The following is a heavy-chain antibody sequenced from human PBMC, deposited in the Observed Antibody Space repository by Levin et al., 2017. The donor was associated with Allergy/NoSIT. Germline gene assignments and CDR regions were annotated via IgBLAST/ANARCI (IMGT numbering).Heavy chain of an antibody. CDR2: ISSSGSTI. CDR1: GFTFSDYY. D-gene: IGHD2-15*01. J-gene: IGHJ4*02. Sequence: GESLKISCAASGFTFSDYYMSWIRQAPGKGLEWVSYISSSGSTIYYADSVKGRFTISRDNAKNSLYLQMNSLRAEDTAVYYCARVVWDIVVVVARRSYYFDYWGQGTLVTVSS. V-gene: IGHV3-11*01. CDR3: ARVVWDIVVVVARRSYYFDY.